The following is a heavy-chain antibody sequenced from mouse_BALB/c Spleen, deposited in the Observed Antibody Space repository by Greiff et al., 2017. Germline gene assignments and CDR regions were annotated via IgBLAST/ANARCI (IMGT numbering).Heavy chain of an antibody. Sequence: VKLMESGAELVRPGTSVKVSCKASGYAFTNYLIEWVKQRPGQGLEWIGVINPGSGGTNYNEKFKGKATLTADKSSSTAYMQLSSLTSDDSAVYFCATYDYDWYFDVWGAGTTVTVSS. J-gene: IGHJ1*01. CDR1: GYAFTNYL. CDR2: INPGSGGT. V-gene: IGHV1-54*03. D-gene: IGHD2-4*01. CDR3: ATYDYDWYFDV.